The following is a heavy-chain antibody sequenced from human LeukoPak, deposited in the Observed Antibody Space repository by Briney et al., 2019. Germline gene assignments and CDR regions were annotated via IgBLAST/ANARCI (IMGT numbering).Heavy chain of an antibody. CDR2: IYPGDSDT. Sequence: GESLKISCMGSGYIFSSYWIGWVRQMPGKGLECMGIIYPGDSDTRYSPSFQCQVTISADKSISTAYLQWSSLKASDTAMYYCATLAFGCSRTSCHFDYWGQGTLVTVSS. V-gene: IGHV5-51*01. CDR3: ATLAFGCSRTSCHFDY. D-gene: IGHD2-2*01. CDR1: GYIFSSYW. J-gene: IGHJ4*02.